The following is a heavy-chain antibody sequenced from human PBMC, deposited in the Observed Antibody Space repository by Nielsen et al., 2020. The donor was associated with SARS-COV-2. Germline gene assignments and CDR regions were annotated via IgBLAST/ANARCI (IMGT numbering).Heavy chain of an antibody. CDR3: ARGYGRDWFDP. V-gene: IGHV1-3*01. Sequence: ASVKVSCKASGYTFTSYAMHWVRQAPGQRLEWMGWINAGNGDTKYSQKFQGRVTITRDTSASTAYMELSSLRSEDAAVYYCARGYGRDWFDPWGQGTLVTVSS. D-gene: IGHD4-17*01. J-gene: IGHJ5*02. CDR1: GYTFTSYA. CDR2: INAGNGDT.